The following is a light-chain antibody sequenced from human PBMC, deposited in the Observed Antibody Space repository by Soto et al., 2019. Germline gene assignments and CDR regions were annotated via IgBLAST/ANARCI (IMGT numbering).Light chain of an antibody. CDR1: SSDVGGYNY. J-gene: IGLJ1*01. Sequence: QSALPQPASVSGSPGQSITISCTGTSSDVGGYNYVSWYQHHPGKAPKLLIYDVSNRPSGISNLFSGSKSDNTASLTISGLQPEDEADYYCSSYTTSNTRQIVFGTGTKVTVL. CDR3: SSYTTSNTRQIV. CDR2: DVS. V-gene: IGLV2-14*03.